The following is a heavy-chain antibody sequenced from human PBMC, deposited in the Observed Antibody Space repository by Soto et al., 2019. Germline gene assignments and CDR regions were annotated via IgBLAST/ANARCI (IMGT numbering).Heavy chain of an antibody. J-gene: IGHJ4*02. Sequence: QVELQESGPGRVKPSQTLSLTCTVSGESITTGGYWSWVRLLPGKGLEWIGYIFYSGSTYYNPSPSLKCRLSMSVDTSKNHVSLNIISVTAADTYVYFCATAPGSVRLDFWGQGTLVTVSS. CDR3: ATAPGSVRLDF. V-gene: IGHV4-31*03. CDR2: IFYSGST. CDR1: GESITTGGY. D-gene: IGHD4-17*01.